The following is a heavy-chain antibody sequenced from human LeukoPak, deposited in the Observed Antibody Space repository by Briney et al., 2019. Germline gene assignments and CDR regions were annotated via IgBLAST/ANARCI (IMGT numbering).Heavy chain of an antibody. V-gene: IGHV4-30-2*01. Sequence: SETLSLTCTVSGGSISSGGYYWSWIRQPPGKGLEWIGYIYHSGSTYYNPSLKSRVTISVDRSKNQFSLKLSSVTAADTAVYYCARDRWDSSSSGLFHDYWGQGTLVTVSS. CDR1: GGSISSGGYY. CDR3: ARDRWDSSSSGLFHDY. J-gene: IGHJ4*02. D-gene: IGHD6-6*01. CDR2: IYHSGST.